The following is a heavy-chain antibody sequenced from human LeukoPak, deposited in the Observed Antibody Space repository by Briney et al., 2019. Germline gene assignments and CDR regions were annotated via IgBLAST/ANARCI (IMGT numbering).Heavy chain of an antibody. Sequence: SQTLSLTCTVSGGSISSGGYYWSWIRQPPGKGLEWIGETHRSGDTKYNPSLRGRATISMDNSKNHLSLNLFSVTAADTAMYYCARASGYPYWGQGTLVTVSS. J-gene: IGHJ4*02. CDR3: ARASGYPY. CDR2: THRSGDT. CDR1: GGSISSGGYY. V-gene: IGHV4-30-2*01. D-gene: IGHD3-22*01.